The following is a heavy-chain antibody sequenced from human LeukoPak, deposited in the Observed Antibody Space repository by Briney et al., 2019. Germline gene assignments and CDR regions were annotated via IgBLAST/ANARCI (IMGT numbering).Heavy chain of an antibody. Sequence: SVKVSCKASGYTFTSYAIHWVRQAPGQGLEWVGWITPSGGTNYPQKFQGRVAITWDTSITTAYMDLSRLTSDDTAVYYCARDRYGDGFAHLDYWGQGALVTVSS. V-gene: IGHV1-2*02. CDR2: ITPSGGT. D-gene: IGHD5-24*01. CDR1: GYTFTSYA. CDR3: ARDRYGDGFAHLDY. J-gene: IGHJ4*02.